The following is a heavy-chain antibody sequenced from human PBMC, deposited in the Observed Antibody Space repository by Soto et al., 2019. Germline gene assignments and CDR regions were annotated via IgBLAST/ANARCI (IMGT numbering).Heavy chain of an antibody. CDR2: IYFRGNT. Sequence: SETLSLTCSVSGDSISRIDYYWTWIRQPPEKGLEWIGNIYFRGNTYYSPSLESRLTISVDTSKNQFSLKLTSVTAADTAMYYCARGARAYHAFDIWGQWTMVTVSS. CDR3: ARGARAYHAFDI. D-gene: IGHD2-21*01. J-gene: IGHJ3*02. CDR1: GDSISRIDYY. V-gene: IGHV4-30-4*08.